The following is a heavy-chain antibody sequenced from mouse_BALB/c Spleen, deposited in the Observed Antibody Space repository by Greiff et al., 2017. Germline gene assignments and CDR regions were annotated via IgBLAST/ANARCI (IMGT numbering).Heavy chain of an antibody. CDR2: IYPGNVNT. Sequence: VQLQQSGPELVKPGASVRISCKASGYTFTSYYIHWVKQRPGQGLEWIGWIYPGNVNTKYNEKFKGKATLTADKSSSTAYMQLSSLTSEDSAVYFCARMSGTGYYFDDWGQGTTLTVSS. J-gene: IGHJ2*01. D-gene: IGHD4-1*01. V-gene: IGHV1S56*01. CDR1: GYTFTSYY. CDR3: ARMSGTGYYFDD.